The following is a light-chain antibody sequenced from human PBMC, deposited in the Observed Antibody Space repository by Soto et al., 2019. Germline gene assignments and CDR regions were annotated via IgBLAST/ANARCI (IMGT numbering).Light chain of an antibody. J-gene: IGKJ2*03. V-gene: IGKV1-39*01. CDR2: SAS. Sequence: DIQMTQSPSSVSASIGDTVIITCRASQDINVYLNWYQHKPGEVPKLLIYSASTLHSGVPSRFTGSGSETDFTLTIRGLQPEDFATYYCQHGYVAPYSFGQGTK. CDR1: QDINVY. CDR3: QHGYVAPYS.